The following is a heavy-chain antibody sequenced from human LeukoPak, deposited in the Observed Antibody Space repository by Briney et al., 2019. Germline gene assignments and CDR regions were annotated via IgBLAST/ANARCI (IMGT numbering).Heavy chain of an antibody. Sequence: SETLSLTCTVSGGSISSYYWSWIRQPPGKGLEWIGYIYYSGSTNCSPSLKSRVTISVDTSKNQFSLKLSSVTAADTAVYYCARKGLTGGLDYWGQGTLVTVSS. D-gene: IGHD2-8*02. V-gene: IGHV4-59*01. CDR1: GGSISSYY. J-gene: IGHJ4*02. CDR3: ARKGLTGGLDY. CDR2: IYYSGST.